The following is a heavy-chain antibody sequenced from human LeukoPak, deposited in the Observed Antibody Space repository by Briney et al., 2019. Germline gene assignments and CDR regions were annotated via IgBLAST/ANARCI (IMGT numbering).Heavy chain of an antibody. CDR2: ISSSSSYI. D-gene: IGHD6-19*01. V-gene: IGHV3-21*01. Sequence: AGGSLRLSFAASGFPFSSYSMNWVRQAPGKGLEWVSSISSSSSYIYYADSVKGRFTISRDNAKNSLYLQMNSLRAEDTAVYYCATPGRRYSSGWYNWFDPWGQGTLVTVSS. CDR1: GFPFSSYS. J-gene: IGHJ5*02. CDR3: ATPGRRYSSGWYNWFDP.